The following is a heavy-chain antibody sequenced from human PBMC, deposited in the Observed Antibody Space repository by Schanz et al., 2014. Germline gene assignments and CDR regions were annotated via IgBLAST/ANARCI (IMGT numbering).Heavy chain of an antibody. CDR1: GGTFSSYS. CDR3: AREVGLYDSGWFDP. Sequence: QVQLVQSGAEVKKPGSSVKVSCKASGGTFSSYSISWVRQAPGQGLEWMGRIIPILGIANYAQKFQGRVTNTADKSTSTAYMVLGGLRPEDTAVYYCAREVGLYDSGWFDPWGQGTLVTVSS. V-gene: IGHV1-69*04. J-gene: IGHJ5*02. CDR2: IIPILGIA. D-gene: IGHD3-22*01.